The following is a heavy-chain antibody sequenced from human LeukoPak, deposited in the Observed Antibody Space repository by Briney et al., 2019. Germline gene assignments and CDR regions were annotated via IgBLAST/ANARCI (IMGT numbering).Heavy chain of an antibody. V-gene: IGHV3-7*01. J-gene: IGHJ4*02. D-gene: IGHD6-19*01. CDR1: GFTFSSYG. Sequence: GGSLRLSCAASGFTFSSYGMSWVRQAPGKGLEWVANIKQDGSEKYYVDSVKGRFTISRDNAKNSLYLQLNSLRAEDTAVYYCARTPYTSGWYGVGYWGQGTLVTVSS. CDR2: IKQDGSEK. CDR3: ARTPYTSGWYGVGY.